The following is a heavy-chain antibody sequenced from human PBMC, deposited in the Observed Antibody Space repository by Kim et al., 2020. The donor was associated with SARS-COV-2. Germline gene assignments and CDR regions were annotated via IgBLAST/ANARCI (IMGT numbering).Heavy chain of an antibody. V-gene: IGHV3-30*03. CDR1: GFTFRSYG. CDR2: ISYDGSDK. D-gene: IGHD6-19*01. J-gene: IGHJ4*02. CDR3: ARGRYSNGWYYFDS. Sequence: GGSLRLSCAASGFTFRSYGMHWVRQAPGKGLEWVAVISYDGSDKYYADSVKDRFTISRDNSQNTLYLQMNSLRAEDTAVYYCARGRYSNGWYYFDSWGQGTLVTVSS.